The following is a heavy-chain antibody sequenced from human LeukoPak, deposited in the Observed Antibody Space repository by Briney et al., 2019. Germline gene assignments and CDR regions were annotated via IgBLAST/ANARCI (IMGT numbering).Heavy chain of an antibody. CDR2: ISWNSGSI. V-gene: IGHV3-9*01. J-gene: IGHJ1*01. CDR3: AKDSGSYSGYFQH. D-gene: IGHD1-26*01. Sequence: GGSLRLSCAASGFTFDDYAMHWVRQAPGKGLEWVSGISWNSGSIGYADSVKGRFTISRDNAKNSLYLRMNSLRAEDTALYYCAKDSGSYSGYFQHWGQGTLVTVSS. CDR1: GFTFDDYA.